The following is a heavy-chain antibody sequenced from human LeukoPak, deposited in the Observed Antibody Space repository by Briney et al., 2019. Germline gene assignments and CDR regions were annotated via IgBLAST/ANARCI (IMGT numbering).Heavy chain of an antibody. J-gene: IGHJ3*02. CDR1: GGSIKNYY. CDR2: IYFSGNA. V-gene: IGHV4-59*01. CDR3: GRSDRSLYDFWSGYHDYGAFDI. D-gene: IGHD3-3*01. Sequence: PSETLSLTCSVSGGSIKNYYWSWIRQPPGKGLEWIGYIYFSGNANYNTSLKSRVTISIDTSKNQFSLELISVTAADTAVYYCGRSDRSLYDFWSGYHDYGAFDIWGQGTMVTVSS.